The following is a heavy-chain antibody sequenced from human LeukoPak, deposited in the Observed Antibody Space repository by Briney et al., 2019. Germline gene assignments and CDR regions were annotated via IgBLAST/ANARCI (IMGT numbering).Heavy chain of an antibody. CDR1: GFTFSYFW. D-gene: IGHD6-13*01. J-gene: IGHJ4*02. CDR3: ARGSSSWYTL. Sequence: GGSLRLSCAASGFTFSYFWMSWVRQAPGKGLEWVANINPDGSEKNYVDSVKGRFTISRDSAKNSLYLQMNSLRAEDTAVYYCARGSSSWYTLWGQGTLVTVSS. V-gene: IGHV3-7*04. CDR2: INPDGSEK.